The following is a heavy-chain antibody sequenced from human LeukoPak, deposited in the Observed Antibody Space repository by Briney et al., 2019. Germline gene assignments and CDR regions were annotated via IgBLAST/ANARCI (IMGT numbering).Heavy chain of an antibody. J-gene: IGHJ6*02. CDR2: ISAYNGNT. CDR3: ARVDPLPGGDEPNYYYYYGMDV. V-gene: IGHV1-18*01. CDR1: GYTFTSYG. Sequence: ASVKVSCKASGYTFTSYGISWVRQAPGQGLEWMGWISAYNGNTNYAQKLQGRVTMTTDTSTSTAYMELRSLRSDDTAVYYCARVDPLPGGDEPNYYYYYGMDVWGQGTTVAVSS. D-gene: IGHD4-17*01.